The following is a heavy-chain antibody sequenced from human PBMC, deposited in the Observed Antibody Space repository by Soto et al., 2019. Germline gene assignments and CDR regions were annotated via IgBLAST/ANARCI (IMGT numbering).Heavy chain of an antibody. CDR2: ISSSSSYI. CDR3: ARDSVVVTAIPDY. D-gene: IGHD2-21*02. Sequence: GGSLRLSCAASGFTFSSYSMNWVRQAPGKGLEWVSSISSSSSYIYYADSVKGRFTISRDNAKNSLYLQMNSLRAEDTAVYYCARDSVVVTAIPDYWGQGTLVTVSS. V-gene: IGHV3-21*01. J-gene: IGHJ4*02. CDR1: GFTFSSYS.